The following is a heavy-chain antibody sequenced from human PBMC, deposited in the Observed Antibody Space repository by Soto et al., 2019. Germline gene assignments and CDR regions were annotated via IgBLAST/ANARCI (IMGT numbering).Heavy chain of an antibody. V-gene: IGHV3-33*01. J-gene: IGHJ5*02. Sequence: QVQLVESGGGVVQPGRSLRLSCAASGFTFSSYGMHWVRQAPGKGLEWVAVIWYDGSNKYYADSVKGRFTISRDNSKNTLYLQMNSLRAEDTAVYYCARGGHSYGYGQLRASLDPWGQGTLVTVSS. CDR3: ARGGHSYGYGQLRASLDP. CDR2: IWYDGSNK. CDR1: GFTFSSYG. D-gene: IGHD5-18*01.